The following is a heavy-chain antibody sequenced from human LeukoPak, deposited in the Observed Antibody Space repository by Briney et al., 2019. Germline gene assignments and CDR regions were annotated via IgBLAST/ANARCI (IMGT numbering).Heavy chain of an antibody. Sequence: PSETLSLTCTVSGGSISSYYWSWIRQPPGKGLEWIGYIYYSGSTNYNPSLKSRVTISVDTSKNQFSLKLSSVTAADTAVYYCATDRGGCRAGSCDGWFDPWGQGTLVTVSS. V-gene: IGHV4-59*01. CDR3: ATDRGGCRAGSCDGWFDP. J-gene: IGHJ5*02. D-gene: IGHD4/OR15-4a*01. CDR2: IYYSGST. CDR1: GGSISSYY.